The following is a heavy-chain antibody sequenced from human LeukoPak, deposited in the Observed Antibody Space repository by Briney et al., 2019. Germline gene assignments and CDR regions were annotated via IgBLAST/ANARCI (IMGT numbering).Heavy chain of an antibody. CDR2: INSGGSDK. D-gene: IGHD6-19*01. CDR3: ARGATSDQWRARLLDY. J-gene: IGHJ4*02. CDR1: GFTFSSYW. V-gene: IGHV3-7*04. Sequence: GGSLRLSCAASGFTFSSYWMNWVRQAPGKGLEWVASINSGGSDKYYTDSVKGRFTIFIDNAKNSLYLQMNSLRDDDTAVYYCARGATSDQWRARLLDYWGKGTLVT.